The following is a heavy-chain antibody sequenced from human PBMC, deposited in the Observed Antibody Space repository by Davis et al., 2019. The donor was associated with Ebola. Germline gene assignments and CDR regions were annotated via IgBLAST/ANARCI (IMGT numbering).Heavy chain of an antibody. J-gene: IGHJ4*02. CDR2: ISYDGSNK. V-gene: IGHV3-30-3*01. CDR1: GFTFSSYA. D-gene: IGHD3-10*01. Sequence: GESLKISCAASGFTFSSYAMHWVRQAPGKGLEWVAVISYDGSNKYYADSVKGRFTISRDNSKNTLYLQMNSLRAEDTAVYYCARASGGGSGLYYFDYWGQGTLVTVSS. CDR3: ARASGGGSGLYYFDY.